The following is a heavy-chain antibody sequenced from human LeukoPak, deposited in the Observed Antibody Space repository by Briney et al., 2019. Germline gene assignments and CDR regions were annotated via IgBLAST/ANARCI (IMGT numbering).Heavy chain of an antibody. CDR3: ARDAGYCSSTSCYSRNFDS. CDR1: GFTFNNYN. J-gene: IGHJ4*02. CDR2: ISSSSNYI. D-gene: IGHD2-2*01. V-gene: IGHV3-21*01. Sequence: PGRSLRLSCAASGFTFNNYNMNWVRQAPGKGLEWVSSISSSSNYIYYADSVKGRFTISRDNAKNSLYLQMNSLRAEDTAVYYCARDAGYCSSTSCYSRNFDSWGQGTLVTVSS.